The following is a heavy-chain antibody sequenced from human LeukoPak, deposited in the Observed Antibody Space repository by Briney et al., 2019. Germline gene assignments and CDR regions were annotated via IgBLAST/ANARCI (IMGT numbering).Heavy chain of an antibody. CDR2: INPNSGGT. J-gene: IGHJ4*02. V-gene: IGHV1-2*02. Sequence: ASVKVSCKASGYTFTGYYMHWVRQAPGQGLEWMGWINPNSGGTSYAQKFQGRVTVTRDTSISTAYMELSRLRSDDTAVYYCAGRVCSSTSCYSPYDYWGQGTLVTVSS. CDR1: GYTFTGYY. D-gene: IGHD2-2*02. CDR3: AGRVCSSTSCYSPYDY.